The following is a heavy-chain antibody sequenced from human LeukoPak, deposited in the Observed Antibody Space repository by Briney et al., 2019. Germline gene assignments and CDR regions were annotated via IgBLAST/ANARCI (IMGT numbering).Heavy chain of an antibody. J-gene: IGHJ4*02. CDR1: GFTFTSYS. Sequence: PGGSLRLSCAASGFTFTSYSMNWVRQAPGKGLESVSAISGTGDSTYYADSVKGRFTISRDNSKNTLYLQMNSLRAEDTAVYYCAKDRVSSPLLWFGDLDYRGQGTLVTVSS. CDR3: AKDRVSSPLLWFGDLDY. V-gene: IGHV3-23*01. CDR2: ISGTGDST. D-gene: IGHD3-10*01.